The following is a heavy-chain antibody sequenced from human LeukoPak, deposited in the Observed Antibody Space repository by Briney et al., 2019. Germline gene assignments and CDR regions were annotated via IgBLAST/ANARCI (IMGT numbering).Heavy chain of an antibody. CDR1: GFTSSLYG. D-gene: IGHD1-26*01. CDR3: AKDFAVDGAPIFIDY. J-gene: IGHJ4*02. Sequence: GRSLRLSCATSGFTSSLYGIHWVRQAPGKGLEWVAVIWYDENNKDYADSVKGRFTISRDSSNNTVFLQMNSLRAEDTAVYYCAKDFAVDGAPIFIDYWGQGTLVTVSS. CDR2: IWYDENNK. V-gene: IGHV3-33*06.